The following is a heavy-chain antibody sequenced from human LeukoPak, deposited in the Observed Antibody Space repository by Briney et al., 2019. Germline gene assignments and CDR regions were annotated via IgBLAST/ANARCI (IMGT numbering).Heavy chain of an antibody. CDR3: ARVESLSYGSDH. CDR2: MHPGNGNT. V-gene: IGHV1-2*02. CDR1: GYRFISNY. J-gene: IGHJ4*02. D-gene: IGHD5-18*01. Sequence: GAAVKVSCKASGYRFISNYIQWVRQAPGLGPEWMGWMHPGNGNTRYAEKFQGRVTMTRDTSINTAYMDLSSLRSDDTAVYYCARVESLSYGSDHWGQGTLVTVSS.